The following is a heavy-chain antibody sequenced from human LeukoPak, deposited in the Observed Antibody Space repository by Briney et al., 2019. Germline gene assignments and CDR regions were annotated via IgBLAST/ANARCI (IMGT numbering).Heavy chain of an antibody. CDR3: AKRGECAAIAIYFDY. CDR2: ISNDGNNE. CDR1: GFTFTNYA. V-gene: IGHV3-30*04. D-gene: IGHD3-16*01. J-gene: IGHJ4*02. Sequence: GGSLRLSCAVSGFTFTNYAMHWIRQAPGEGLEWVAVISNDGNNEYYADSVKGRFTISRDNSKNTLYLQMDSLRAEGTAVYYCAKRGECAAIAIYFDYWGQGTLVTVSS.